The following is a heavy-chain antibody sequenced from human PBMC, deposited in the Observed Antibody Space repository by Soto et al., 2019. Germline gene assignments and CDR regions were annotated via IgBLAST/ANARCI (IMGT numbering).Heavy chain of an antibody. CDR3: ASRPLTGIAAARTHYYGMDV. D-gene: IGHD6-13*01. J-gene: IGHJ6*02. CDR2: INPSGGST. V-gene: IGHV1-46*01. Sequence: ASVKVSCKASGYTFTSYYMHWVRQAPGQGLEWMGIINPSGGSTSYAQKFQGRVTMTRDTSTSTVYMELSSLRSEDTAVYYCASRPLTGIAAARTHYYGMDVWGQGTMVTVSS. CDR1: GYTFTSYY.